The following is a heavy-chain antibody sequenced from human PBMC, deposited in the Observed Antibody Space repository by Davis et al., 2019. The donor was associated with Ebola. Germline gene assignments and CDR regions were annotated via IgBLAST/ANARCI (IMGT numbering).Heavy chain of an antibody. D-gene: IGHD6-13*01. CDR2: IKQDGSEK. V-gene: IGHV3-7*01. J-gene: IGHJ4*02. CDR3: ARGWGIAAAGIPGY. Sequence: GESLKISCAASGFTFSSYSMNWVRQAPGKGLEWVANIKQDGSEKYYVDSVKGRFTISRDNAKNTLYLQMNSLRAEDTAVYYCARGWGIAAAGIPGYWGQGTLVTVSS. CDR1: GFTFSSYS.